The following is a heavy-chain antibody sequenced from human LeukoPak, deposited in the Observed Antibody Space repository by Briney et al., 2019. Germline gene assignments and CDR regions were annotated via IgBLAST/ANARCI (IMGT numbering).Heavy chain of an antibody. Sequence: ASVKVSRKASDYTFTSYGISWVRQAPGQGLEWMGWISGYNGNTHYAQNLQGRVTMTTDTSASTAYMELRSLRSDDTAVYYCARSYCYGSGSRPLDFWGQGTLVTVSS. J-gene: IGHJ4*02. D-gene: IGHD3-10*01. CDR3: ARSYCYGSGSRPLDF. V-gene: IGHV1-18*01. CDR2: ISGYNGNT. CDR1: DYTFTSYG.